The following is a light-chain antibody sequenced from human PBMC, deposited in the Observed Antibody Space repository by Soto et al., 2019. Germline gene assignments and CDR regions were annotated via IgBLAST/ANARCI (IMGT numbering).Light chain of an antibody. Sequence: DMQLTQSPSSLSASVGERVTITCRASQGIGSYLAWYQQKPGEAPKLLIFAASTLQSGVPSRFSGTGSGTDFTLTISSLQAEDFATYYCQQYNSYSATFGQGTRL. CDR3: QQYNSYSAT. CDR2: AAS. CDR1: QGIGSY. V-gene: IGKV1-9*01. J-gene: IGKJ5*01.